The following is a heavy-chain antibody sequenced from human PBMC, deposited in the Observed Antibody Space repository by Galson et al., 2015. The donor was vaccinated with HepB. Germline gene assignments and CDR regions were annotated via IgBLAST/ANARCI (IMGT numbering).Heavy chain of an antibody. CDR2: ISSNGGST. CDR1: GFTFSSYA. V-gene: IGHV3-64D*06. Sequence: SLRLSCAASGFTFSSYAMHWVRQAPGKGLEYVSAISSNGGSTYYADSVKGRFTISRDNSKNTLYLQMSSLRAEDTAVYYCVKGDYYDSSGYHPGAFDIWGQGTMVTVSS. D-gene: IGHD3-22*01. J-gene: IGHJ3*02. CDR3: VKGDYYDSSGYHPGAFDI.